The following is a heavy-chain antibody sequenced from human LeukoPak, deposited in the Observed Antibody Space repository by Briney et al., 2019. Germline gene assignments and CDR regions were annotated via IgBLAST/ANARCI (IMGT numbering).Heavy chain of an antibody. J-gene: IGHJ5*02. D-gene: IGHD4-17*01. Sequence: SETLSLTCTVSGGSISSYYWSWIRQPPGKGLEWIGYIYYSGSTNYNPSLKSRVTISVDTSKNQFSLKLSSVTAADTAVYYCARAGPGYGDYVSNWFDPWGRGTLVTVSS. CDR2: IYYSGST. CDR1: GGSISSYY. V-gene: IGHV4-59*01. CDR3: ARAGPGYGDYVSNWFDP.